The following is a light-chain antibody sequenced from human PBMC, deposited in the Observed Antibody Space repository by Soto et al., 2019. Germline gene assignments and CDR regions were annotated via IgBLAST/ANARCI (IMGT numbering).Light chain of an antibody. CDR3: QQYGSSGT. V-gene: IGKV3-20*01. CDR2: GAS. Sequence: EIVLTQSPGTLSLTPGERDTLSCRASQSVSNNYLAWYQQKPGQAPRLLIYGASNRATGIPDRFSGSGSGTDFTLTISRLEPEDFAVYYCQQYGSSGTFAQGTKVDIK. CDR1: QSVSNNY. J-gene: IGKJ1*01.